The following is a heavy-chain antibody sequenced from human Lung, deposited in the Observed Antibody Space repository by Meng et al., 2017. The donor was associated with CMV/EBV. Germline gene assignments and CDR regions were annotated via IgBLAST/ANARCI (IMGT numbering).Heavy chain of an antibody. J-gene: IGHJ4*02. CDR1: GYTFTSYT. Sequence: QVQLVQSGAEVKKPGAAVKVSCQASGYTFTSYTMYWVRQATGQRLGLMGWINAGNGNTKYSQKFQGRVTITRDTAARTAYMDVSNLRSEDTAVYYCAKTPRADLSVDYWGQGTLVTVSS. D-gene: IGHD5/OR15-5a*01. V-gene: IGHV1-3*01. CDR3: AKTPRADLSVDY. CDR2: INAGNGNT.